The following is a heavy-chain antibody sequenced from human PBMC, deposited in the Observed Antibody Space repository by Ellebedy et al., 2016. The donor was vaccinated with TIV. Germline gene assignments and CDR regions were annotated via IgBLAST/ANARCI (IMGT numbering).Heavy chain of an antibody. V-gene: IGHV3-21*01. D-gene: IGHD6-13*01. CDR2: ISSSSSYI. CDR1: GFTFSSYS. Sequence: GGSLRLXXAASGFTFSSYSMNWVRQAPGKGLEWVSSISSSSSYIYYADSVKGRFTISRDNAKNSLYLQMNSLRAEDTAVYYCARDSSSWYPVVWFDPWGQGTLVTVSS. CDR3: ARDSSSWYPVVWFDP. J-gene: IGHJ5*02.